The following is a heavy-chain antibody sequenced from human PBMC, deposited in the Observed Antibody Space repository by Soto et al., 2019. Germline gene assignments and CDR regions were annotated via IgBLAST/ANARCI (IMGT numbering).Heavy chain of an antibody. D-gene: IGHD3-10*01. J-gene: IGHJ4*02. CDR2: IDPSDSYT. CDR3: ARINYGSAASDY. V-gene: IGHV5-10-1*01. Sequence: GESLKISCKASGYSFTIYWISWVRQMPGKGLEWMGRIDPSDSYTNYSPSFQGHVTISADKSISTAYLQWSSMKASDTAMYYCARINYGSAASDYWGQGTLVTVSS. CDR1: GYSFTIYW.